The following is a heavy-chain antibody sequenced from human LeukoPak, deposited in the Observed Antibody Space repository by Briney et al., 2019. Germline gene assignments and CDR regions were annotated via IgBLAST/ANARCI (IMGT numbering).Heavy chain of an antibody. V-gene: IGHV3-64*02. Sequence: GGSLRLSCAASGFTFSSYAMHWLRQAPGKGLEYVSAISSNGGSTYYADSVKGRFTISRDNSKNTLYLQMGSLRAEDMAVYYCARGGGGTGDSAFDIWGQGTMVTVSS. CDR3: ARGGGGTGDSAFDI. J-gene: IGHJ3*02. CDR1: GFTFSSYA. D-gene: IGHD7-27*01. CDR2: ISSNGGST.